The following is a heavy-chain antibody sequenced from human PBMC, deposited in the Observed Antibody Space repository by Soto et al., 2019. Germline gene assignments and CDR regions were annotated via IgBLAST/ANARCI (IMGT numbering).Heavy chain of an antibody. CDR2: IYHSGST. CDR1: GVSFRTYY. CDR3: ARVTHYYDSSGYCFGY. D-gene: IGHD3-22*01. V-gene: IGHV4-34*01. J-gene: IGHJ4*02. Sequence: SETLSLTCAVYGVSFRTYYWSWLRPPPGKGLEWIGEIYHSGSTCYNPSLKSRVTISVDRSKNQFSLKLSSVTAADTAVYYCARVTHYYDSSGYCFGYWGQGTLVTVSS.